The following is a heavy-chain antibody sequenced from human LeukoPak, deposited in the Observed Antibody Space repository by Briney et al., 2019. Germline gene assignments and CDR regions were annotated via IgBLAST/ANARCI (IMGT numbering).Heavy chain of an antibody. Sequence: PETLSLTCTVSGYSISSGYYWAWIRQPPGKGLEWIGYIYHSGSTNYNPSLKSRVTISVDTSKNQFSLKLSSVTAADTAVYYCARLETSSGSLSYFDYWGQGTLVTVSS. CDR1: GYSISSGYY. J-gene: IGHJ4*02. D-gene: IGHD6-19*01. V-gene: IGHV4-38-2*02. CDR3: ARLETSSGSLSYFDY. CDR2: IYHSGST.